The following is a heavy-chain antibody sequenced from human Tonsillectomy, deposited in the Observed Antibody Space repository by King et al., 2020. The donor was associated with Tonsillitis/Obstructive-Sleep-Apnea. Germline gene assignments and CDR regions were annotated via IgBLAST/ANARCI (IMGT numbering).Heavy chain of an antibody. CDR3: ARYDESDNLFDS. CDR2: INTRTGHP. Sequence: QLVQSGSELKKPGASVKVSCKASGYTFSNYAINWARQAPGQGLEWMGWINTRTGHPTYAPGFTGRFVFSLDTSVGTAYLHISSLRAEDTAVYYCARYDESDNLFDSWGQGTLVTVSS. CDR1: GYTFSNYA. J-gene: IGHJ5*01. D-gene: IGHD1-1*01. V-gene: IGHV7-4-1*01.